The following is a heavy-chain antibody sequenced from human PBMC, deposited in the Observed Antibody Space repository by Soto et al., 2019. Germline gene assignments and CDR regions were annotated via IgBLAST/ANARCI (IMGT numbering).Heavy chain of an antibody. J-gene: IGHJ4*02. D-gene: IGHD4-17*01. V-gene: IGHV4-39*01. CDR3: ARHGSTVTLYFDY. CDR2: IYYSGST. Sequence: QLQLQESGPGLVKPSETLSLTCTDSGGSISSSSYYWGCIRQPPGKGLEWMGSIYYSGSTYYNPSLKSRVTISVNTSKNQLSLKLSSVPAADKAVYYCARHGSTVTLYFDYWGQGTLVTVSS. CDR1: GGSISSSSYY.